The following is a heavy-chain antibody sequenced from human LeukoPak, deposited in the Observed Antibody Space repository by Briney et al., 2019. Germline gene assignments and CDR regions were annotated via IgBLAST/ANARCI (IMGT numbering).Heavy chain of an antibody. CDR1: GGSFSGYY. CDR3: ARGLYSNRATNWFDP. V-gene: IGHV4-34*01. CDR2: INHSGST. J-gene: IGHJ5*02. Sequence: KPSETLSLTCAVYGGSFSGYYWSWIRQPPGKGLEWIGEINHSGSTNYNPSLKSRVTISVDTSKNQFSLKLSSVTAADTAVYYCARGLYSNRATNWFDPWGQGTLVTVSS. D-gene: IGHD4-11*01.